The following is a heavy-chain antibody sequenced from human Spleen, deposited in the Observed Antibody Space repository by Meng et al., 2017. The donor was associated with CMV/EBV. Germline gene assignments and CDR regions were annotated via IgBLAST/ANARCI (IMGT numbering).Heavy chain of an antibody. CDR2: IYPGDSDT. V-gene: IGHV5-51*01. D-gene: IGHD3-3*01. J-gene: IGHJ6*02. Sequence: GESLKISCKGSGYSLSNSWIGWVRQMPGKGLEWMGIIYPGDSDTRYSPSFQGQVTMSADRSISTAYLQWRSLRAPDTATYYCARLALFAGEGNALDVWGQGTTVTVSS. CDR3: ARLALFAGEGNALDV. CDR1: GYSLSNSW.